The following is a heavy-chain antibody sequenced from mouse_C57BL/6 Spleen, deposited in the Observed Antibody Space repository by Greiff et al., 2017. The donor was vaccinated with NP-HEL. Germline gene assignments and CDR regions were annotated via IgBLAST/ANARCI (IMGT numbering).Heavy chain of an antibody. J-gene: IGHJ3*01. V-gene: IGHV5-4*01. D-gene: IGHD2-3*01. CDR2: ISDGGSYT. CDR1: GFTFSSYA. CDR3: ARGHDGYPAWFAY. Sequence: VQLKESGGGLVKPGGSLKLSCAASGFTFSSYAMSWVRQTPEKRLEWVATISDGGSYTYYPDNVKGRFTISRDNAKNNLYLQMSHLKSEDTAMYYCARGHDGYPAWFAYWGQGTLVTVSA.